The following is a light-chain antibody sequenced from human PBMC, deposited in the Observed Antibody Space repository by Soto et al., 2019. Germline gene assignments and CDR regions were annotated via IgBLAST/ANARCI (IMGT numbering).Light chain of an antibody. Sequence: DVVVTQSPLALPVTLGQPASISCRSTQSLVDSDGNTYLTWLQQRPGQSPRRLIYKVSNRDSGVPDRFSGSGSGTDFTLKISGVEAEDVGVYYCLQGTHWPLTLGQGTQVEIK. CDR3: LQGTHWPLT. CDR2: KVS. V-gene: IGKV2-30*01. CDR1: QSLVDSDGNTY. J-gene: IGKJ1*01.